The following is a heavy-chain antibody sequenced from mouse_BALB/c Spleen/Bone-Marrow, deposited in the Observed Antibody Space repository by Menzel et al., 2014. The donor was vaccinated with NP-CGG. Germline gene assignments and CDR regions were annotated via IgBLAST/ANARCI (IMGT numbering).Heavy chain of an antibody. J-gene: IGHJ4*01. D-gene: IGHD2-3*01. CDR1: GYAFSNSW. CDR3: ARSDGYRALDY. CDR2: IYPGDGDT. Sequence: VQLVESGPELVKPGASVRISCKASGYAFSNSWMNWVKQRPGQGLEWIGRIYPGDGDTYYNGKFKGKATLTADESSSTAYMQLSSLTSVDSAVYFCARSDGYRALDYWGQGTSVTVSS. V-gene: IGHV1-82*01.